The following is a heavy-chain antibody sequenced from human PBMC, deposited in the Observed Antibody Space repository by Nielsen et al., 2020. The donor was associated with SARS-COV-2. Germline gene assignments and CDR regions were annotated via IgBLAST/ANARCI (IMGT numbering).Heavy chain of an antibody. CDR2: IYTDGST. V-gene: IGHV3-66*01. CDR3: ARDNWGRMDV. D-gene: IGHD7-27*01. CDR1: GFTISSSF. J-gene: IGHJ6*02. Sequence: GGSLRLSCGASGFTISSSFMSWVRQAAGKGLDWVSVIYTDGSTSYADSVKGRFTVSRDNSKNTLYLQMNSPRAEDTAMYYCARDNWGRMDVWGQGTTVTVSS.